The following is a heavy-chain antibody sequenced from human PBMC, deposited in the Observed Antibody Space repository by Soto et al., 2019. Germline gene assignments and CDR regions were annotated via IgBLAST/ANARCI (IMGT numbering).Heavy chain of an antibody. J-gene: IGHJ4*02. D-gene: IGHD4-4*01. CDR1: CGCINVSDVF. CDR3: ARTTGRHLDF. Sequence: SESLSLTCTFSCGCINVSDVFWGWVRQPPGKGLEWIGNIDYSGTAYFNPSLGTRVTFPVDTSKNQFSLTLYSVTAADTAVYYCARTTGRHLDFWGQGILVTVSS. CDR2: IDYSGTA. V-gene: IGHV4-39*01.